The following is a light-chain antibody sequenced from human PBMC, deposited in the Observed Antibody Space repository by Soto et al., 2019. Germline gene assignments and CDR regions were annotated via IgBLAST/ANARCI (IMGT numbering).Light chain of an antibody. Sequence: ENVLTQSPGTLSLSPGEIATLSCRASQSVSSSYLAWYKQKPGQSPRLLIYGASSRATGIPDRFSGSGSGTAFTLTISRLEPEEFAVYYCQQYGNSRSLGQGTKVEI. CDR3: QQYGNSRS. J-gene: IGKJ1*01. CDR1: QSVSSSY. CDR2: GAS. V-gene: IGKV3-20*01.